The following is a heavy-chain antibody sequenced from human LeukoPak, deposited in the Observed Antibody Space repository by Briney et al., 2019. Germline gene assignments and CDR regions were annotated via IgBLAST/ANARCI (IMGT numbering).Heavy chain of an antibody. CDR1: GGSISTYY. CDR3: ARHSGSYYDFDY. Sequence: PSATLSLTCTVSGGSISTYYWSWIRQPPGKGLEWIGYINYSGNTKYNTSLKGRLTISVDTSKNQFSLKLRSVTAADTAVYYCARHSGSYYDFDYWGQGTLVTVSS. D-gene: IGHD1-26*01. J-gene: IGHJ4*02. CDR2: INYSGNT. V-gene: IGHV4-59*08.